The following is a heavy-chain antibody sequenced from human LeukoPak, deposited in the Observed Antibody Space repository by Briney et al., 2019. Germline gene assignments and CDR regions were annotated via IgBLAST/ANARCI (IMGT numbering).Heavy chain of an antibody. CDR2: IYPGDSDT. CDR3: ARQKAPYYYDSSGYYYAEFDY. V-gene: IGHV5-51*01. D-gene: IGHD3-22*01. Sequence: GESLKISCKGSGYSFTSYWIGWVRQMPGKGLEWMGIIYPGDSDTRYSPSFQGQVTISADKSISTAYLQWSSLKASDTAMYYCARQKAPYYYDSSGYYYAEFDYWGQGTLVTVSS. J-gene: IGHJ4*02. CDR1: GYSFTSYW.